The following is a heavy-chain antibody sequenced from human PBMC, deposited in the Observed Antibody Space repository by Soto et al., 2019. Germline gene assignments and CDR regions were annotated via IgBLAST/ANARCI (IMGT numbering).Heavy chain of an antibody. CDR1: GYTCTSYG. CDR2: MSAYDGNT. V-gene: IGHV1-18*04. J-gene: IGHJ6*02. CDR3: GRDGSDSGGDIFTGDSHYYYYYGIDV. D-gene: IGHD3-9*01. Sequence: GASLKVSCNASGYTCTSYGISWGRQAPGQGVEWMGWMSAYDGNTNYAHKLQGGDTITTDTSTSTADNEQRSMRNDETTVYYCGRDGSDSGGDIFTGDSHYYYYYGIDVWGQGTTVPVSS.